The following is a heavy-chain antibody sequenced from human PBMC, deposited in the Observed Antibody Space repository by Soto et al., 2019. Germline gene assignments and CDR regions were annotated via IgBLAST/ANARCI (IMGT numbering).Heavy chain of an antibody. CDR1: GGSISSSSYY. V-gene: IGHV4-39*01. Sequence: SETLSLTCTVSGGSISSSSYYWGWIRQPPGKGLEWIGSIYYSGSTYHNPSLKSRVTISVDTSKNQFSLKLSSVTAADTAVYYCARHPTSGPSDYWGQGTLVTVSS. CDR2: IYYSGST. D-gene: IGHD1-26*01. CDR3: ARHPTSGPSDY. J-gene: IGHJ4*02.